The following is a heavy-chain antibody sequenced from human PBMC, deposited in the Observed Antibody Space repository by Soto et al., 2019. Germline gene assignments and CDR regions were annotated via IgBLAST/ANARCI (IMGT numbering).Heavy chain of an antibody. CDR2: IYYSGST. CDR1: GGSISSGGYY. V-gene: IGHV4-31*03. J-gene: IGHJ2*01. D-gene: IGHD2-15*01. CDR3: ARDYVVAATRAYWYFDL. Sequence: QVQLQESGPGLVKPSQTLSLTCTVSGGSISSGGYYWSWIRQHPGKGLEWIGYIYYSGSTYYNPSLKIRVTRAVDTSKKQFSLKLSSVKAADTAVYYCARDYVVAATRAYWYFDLWGRGTLVTVSS.